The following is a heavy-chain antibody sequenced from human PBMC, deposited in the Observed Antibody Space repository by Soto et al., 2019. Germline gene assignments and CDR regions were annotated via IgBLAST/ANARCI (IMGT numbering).Heavy chain of an antibody. CDR1: GFTVSNNY. Sequence: PGGSRRLSCAALGFTVSNNYMNWLRQAPGKGLEWVSVVYDDGRTYYADSVKDRFTISRDNSKNTLYLQMNSLRAEDTAVYYCERAPSHSYLHLPFEYSGRTTRVTDSS. J-gene: IGHJ4*02. CDR2: VYDDGRT. D-gene: IGHD2-21*01. CDR3: ERAPSHSYLHLPFEY. V-gene: IGHV3-66*01.